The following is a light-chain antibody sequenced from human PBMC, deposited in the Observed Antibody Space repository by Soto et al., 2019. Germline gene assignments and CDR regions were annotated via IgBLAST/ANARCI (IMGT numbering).Light chain of an antibody. CDR1: SSDVGGYNY. Sequence: QSVLTQPRSVSGSPGQSVTISCTGTSSDVGGYNYVSWYQQHPGKAPKLMIYDVSKRPSGVPDRFSGSKSGNTASLTISGLQADDEADDYCCSYAASNYPHVVFGGGTKLTVL. CDR3: CSYAASNYPHVV. J-gene: IGLJ2*01. CDR2: DVS. V-gene: IGLV2-11*01.